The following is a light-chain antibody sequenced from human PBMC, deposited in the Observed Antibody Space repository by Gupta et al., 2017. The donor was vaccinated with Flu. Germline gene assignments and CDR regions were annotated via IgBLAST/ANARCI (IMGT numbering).Light chain of an antibody. J-gene: IGKJ5*01. V-gene: IGKV1-12*01. Sequence: IEVTQSPSSVSASVVDRVTITCRASQGSSSWLAWYQQKPAKSPKRLLYSASSLQNGGTSRCSGSGAGTDVTPIINRRQPEEVATYYCQQADSFSPTFGQGTRLDIK. CDR3: QQADSFSPT. CDR1: QGSSSW. CDR2: SAS.